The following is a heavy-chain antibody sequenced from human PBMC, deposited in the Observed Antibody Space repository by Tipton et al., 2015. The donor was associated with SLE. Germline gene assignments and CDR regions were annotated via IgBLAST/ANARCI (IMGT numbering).Heavy chain of an antibody. CDR2: IYYSGST. Sequence: TLSLTCTVSGGSISSSTYYWGWIRQPPGKGLVWIGNIYYSGSTYYNPSLKSRVTISVDTSKNQFSLKLSSVTAADTAVYYCARISLTERSAFDIWGQGTMVTVSS. CDR1: GGSISSSTYY. CDR3: ARISLTERSAFDI. J-gene: IGHJ3*02. V-gene: IGHV4-39*07.